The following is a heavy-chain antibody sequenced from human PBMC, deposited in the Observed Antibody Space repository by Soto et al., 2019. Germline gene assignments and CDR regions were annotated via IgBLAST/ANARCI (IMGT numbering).Heavy chain of an antibody. CDR2: ISAYNGNT. CDR1: GYTFTSYG. Sequence: RASVKVSCKASGYTFTSYGISWVRHAPRQGLEWMGWISAYNGNTNYAQKLQGRVTMTTDTSTSTAYMELRSLRSDDTAVYYCARDPGGIVWGDYYYYGMDVWGQGTTVTVSS. CDR3: ARDPGGIVWGDYYYYGMDV. D-gene: IGHD3-16*01. V-gene: IGHV1-18*04. J-gene: IGHJ6*02.